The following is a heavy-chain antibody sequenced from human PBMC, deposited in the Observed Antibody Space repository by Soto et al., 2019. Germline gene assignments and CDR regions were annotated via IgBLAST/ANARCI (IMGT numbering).Heavy chain of an antibody. J-gene: IGHJ5*01. V-gene: IGHV4-34*01. D-gene: IGHD3-22*01. Sequence: SETLSLTCAVYGGSFSGHSWTWIRQSPGKGLEWIGDINHSGRVNYSPSLKSRVTISLDTSKNQFSLTLSAVTAADTAMYYCSTRAYDTNGYYRFDPWGPGTLLTVSS. CDR3: STRAYDTNGYYRFDP. CDR2: INHSGRV. CDR1: GGSFSGHS.